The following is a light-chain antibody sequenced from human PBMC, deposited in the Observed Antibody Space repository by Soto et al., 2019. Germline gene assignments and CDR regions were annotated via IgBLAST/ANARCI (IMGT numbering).Light chain of an antibody. CDR1: QSIGSW. Sequence: DIPMTQSPSTLSASVGDSVTITCRASQSIGSWLAWYQHKPGKAPKLLIFDASTLEGGVPSRFSGSGSGTEFTLTISSLQPDDFAVYHCQQYNGYSPARAFGQGTKVEIK. V-gene: IGKV1-5*01. CDR2: DAS. CDR3: QQYNGYSPARA. J-gene: IGKJ1*01.